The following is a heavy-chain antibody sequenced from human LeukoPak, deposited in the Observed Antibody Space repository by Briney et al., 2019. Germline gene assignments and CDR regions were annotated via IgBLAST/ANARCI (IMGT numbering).Heavy chain of an antibody. Sequence: GGSLRLSCAASGFTVSSNYMSWVRQAPGKGLEWVSAIYTGGSTYYAGSVKGRFTISRDNSKNTLYLQMNSLRAEDAAVYYCARNLYYYDSSGYYYYWGQGTLVTVSS. CDR3: ARNLYYYDSSGYYYY. CDR2: IYTGGST. V-gene: IGHV3-66*01. J-gene: IGHJ4*02. D-gene: IGHD3-22*01. CDR1: GFTVSSNY.